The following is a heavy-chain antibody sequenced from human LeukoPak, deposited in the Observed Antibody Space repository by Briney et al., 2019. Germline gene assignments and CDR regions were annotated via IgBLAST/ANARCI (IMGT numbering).Heavy chain of an antibody. Sequence: GGSLRLSCAASGFTFSSYAMSWVRQAPGKGRQWVSAISGSGGSTYYADSVKGRFTISTYNCKNTLDLHRKSRRAEDPAVYYRAKDYHCRGRRRYLDYWGQGPLVPVSS. CDR1: GFTFSSYA. D-gene: IGHD2-15*01. CDR2: ISGSGGST. V-gene: IGHV3-23*01. J-gene: IGHJ4*02. CDR3: AKDYHCRGRRRYLDY.